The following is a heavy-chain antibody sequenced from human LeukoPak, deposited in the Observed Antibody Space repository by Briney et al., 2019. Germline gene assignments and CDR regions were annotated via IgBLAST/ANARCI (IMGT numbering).Heavy chain of an antibody. D-gene: IGHD2-2*01. J-gene: IGHJ4*02. V-gene: IGHV3-23*01. CDR1: GFTFSSYA. CDR2: ISGSDHST. CDR3: AKDPTAFVVPAANFDY. Sequence: GGSLRLSCAASGFTFSSYAMSWVRQAPGKGLEWVSTISGSDHSTYYADSVKGRFTISRDNSKNTLYLQMNSLRAEDTAVYYCAKDPTAFVVPAANFDYWGQGTLVTVSS.